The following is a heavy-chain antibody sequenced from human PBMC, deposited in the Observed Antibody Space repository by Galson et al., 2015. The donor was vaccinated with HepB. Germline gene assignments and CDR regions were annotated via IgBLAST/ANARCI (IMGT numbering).Heavy chain of an antibody. D-gene: IGHD3-16*02. V-gene: IGHV3-11*06. CDR2: ISSSSSYT. Sequence: SLRLSCAASGFTFSDYYMSWIRQAPGKGLEWVSYISSSSSYTNYADSVKGRFTISRDNAKNSLYLQMNSLRAEDTAVYYCARDKRLRLGELSYYYYGMDVWGQGTTVTVSS. CDR1: GFTFSDYY. J-gene: IGHJ6*02. CDR3: ARDKRLRLGELSYYYYGMDV.